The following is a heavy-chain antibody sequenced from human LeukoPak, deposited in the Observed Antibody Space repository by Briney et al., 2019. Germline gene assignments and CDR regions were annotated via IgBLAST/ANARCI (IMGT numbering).Heavy chain of an antibody. Sequence: GGSLRLSCAASGFTFSNYWMSWVRQAPGKGLEWVANIKQDGSEKYYVDSVKGRFTISRDNAKNSLYLQMNSLRAEDTAVYYCARDDCSSISCYHNWFDPWGQGTLVTVSS. J-gene: IGHJ5*02. CDR1: GFTFSNYW. D-gene: IGHD2-2*01. V-gene: IGHV3-7*01. CDR2: IKQDGSEK. CDR3: ARDDCSSISCYHNWFDP.